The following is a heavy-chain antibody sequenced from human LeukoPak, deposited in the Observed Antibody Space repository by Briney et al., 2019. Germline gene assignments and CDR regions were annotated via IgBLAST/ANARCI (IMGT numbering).Heavy chain of an antibody. J-gene: IGHJ4*02. CDR3: ARADSSGYFAGYYFDY. V-gene: IGHV1-2*02. D-gene: IGHD3-22*01. Sequence: ASVKVSCKASGYTLTGFYIHWVRQVPGQGLEWMGWINPNSGGTNYAQKFQGRVTMTRDTSISTAYMELSRLRSDDTAVYYCARADSSGYFAGYYFDYWGQGTLVTVSS. CDR2: INPNSGGT. CDR1: GYTLTGFY.